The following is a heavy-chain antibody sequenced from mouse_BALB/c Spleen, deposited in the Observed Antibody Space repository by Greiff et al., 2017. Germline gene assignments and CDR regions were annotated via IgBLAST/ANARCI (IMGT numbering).Heavy chain of an antibody. Sequence: DVMLVESGGGLVKPGGSLKLSCAASGFTFSSYAMSWVRQTPEKRLEWVASISSGGSTYYPDSVKGRFTISRDNARNILYLQMSSLRSEDTAMYYCARAYDGYYAMDYWGQGTSVTVSS. CDR3: ARAYDGYYAMDY. J-gene: IGHJ4*01. V-gene: IGHV5-6-5*01. CDR2: ISSGGST. CDR1: GFTFSSYA. D-gene: IGHD2-3*01.